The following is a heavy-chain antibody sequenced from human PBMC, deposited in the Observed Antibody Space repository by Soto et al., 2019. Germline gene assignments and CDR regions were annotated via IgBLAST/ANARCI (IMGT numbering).Heavy chain of an antibody. Sequence: GGSLRLSCAASGFTFSSYAMSWVRQAPGKGLEWVSAISGSGGSTYYADSVKGRFTISRDNSKNTLYLQMNSLGAEDTAVYYCAKSPRVCSGGSCYYYYGMDVWGQGTTVTVSS. CDR3: AKSPRVCSGGSCYYYYGMDV. J-gene: IGHJ6*02. CDR1: GFTFSSYA. CDR2: ISGSGGST. D-gene: IGHD2-15*01. V-gene: IGHV3-23*01.